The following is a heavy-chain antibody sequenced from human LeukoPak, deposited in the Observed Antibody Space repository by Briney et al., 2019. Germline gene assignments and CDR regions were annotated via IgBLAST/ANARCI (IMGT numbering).Heavy chain of an antibody. CDR1: GGSISDTTYH. D-gene: IGHD6-13*01. V-gene: IGHV4-39*01. Sequence: SETLSLTCTVSGGSISDTTYHWGWVRQPPGKGLEWIGSIYYSGKTYYSLSLKSRVTISVDTSKNQFSLKLSLVTAADTAVYYCAREISSSLRAWGQGTLVTVSS. CDR3: AREISSSLRA. CDR2: IYYSGKT. J-gene: IGHJ5*02.